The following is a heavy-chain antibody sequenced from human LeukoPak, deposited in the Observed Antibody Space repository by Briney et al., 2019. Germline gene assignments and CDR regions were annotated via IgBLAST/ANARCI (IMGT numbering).Heavy chain of an antibody. J-gene: IGHJ4*02. V-gene: IGHV4-59*12. Sequence: PSETLSLTCTVSGGSISSYYWSWIRQPPGKGLEWIGYIYYSGSTNYNPSLKSRVTISVDTSKNQFSLKLSSVTAADTAVYYCARDAPSGDYGGRDYWGQGTLVTVSS. CDR2: IYYSGST. CDR1: GGSISSYY. CDR3: ARDAPSGDYGGRDY. D-gene: IGHD4-17*01.